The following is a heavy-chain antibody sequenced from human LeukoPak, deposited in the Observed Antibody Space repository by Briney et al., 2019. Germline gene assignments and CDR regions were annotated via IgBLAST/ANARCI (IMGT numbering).Heavy chain of an antibody. V-gene: IGHV4-34*01. J-gene: IGHJ6*02. CDR1: GGSFSGYY. Sequence: SETLSLTCAVYGGSFSGYYWSWIRQPPGKGLEWIGEINHSGSTNYNPSLKSRVTISVDTSKNQFSLKLSSVTAADTAVYYCARGGRYCTNGVCYGTPYYYYGMDVWGQGTTVTVSS. CDR2: INHSGST. D-gene: IGHD2-8*01. CDR3: ARGGRYCTNGVCYGTPYYYYGMDV.